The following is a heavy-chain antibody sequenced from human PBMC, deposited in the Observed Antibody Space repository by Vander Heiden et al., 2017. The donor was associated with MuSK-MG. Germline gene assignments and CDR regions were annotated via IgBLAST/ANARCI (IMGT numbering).Heavy chain of an antibody. Sequence: EVQLVASGGGLVQPGGSLRLPCAASGFTFSTYWMTSIRQAPGKGLEWEANIKQGGSEKYYVESVKGRFTISRDDAKNSLYLQMNSLRAEDTAVYYCARNDLGGGSYSNDYWGQGTLVTVSS. CDR1: GFTFSTYW. CDR3: ARNDLGGGSYSNDY. CDR2: IKQGGSEK. J-gene: IGHJ4*02. D-gene: IGHD1-26*01. V-gene: IGHV3-7*03.